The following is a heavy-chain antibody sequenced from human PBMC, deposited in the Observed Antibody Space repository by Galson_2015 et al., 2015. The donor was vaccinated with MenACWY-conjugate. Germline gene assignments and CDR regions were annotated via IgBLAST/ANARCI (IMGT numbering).Heavy chain of an antibody. CDR1: GFTFSSYE. CDR3: ALVRGVIPFDY. J-gene: IGHJ4*02. D-gene: IGHD3-10*01. Sequence: SLRLSCAASGFTFSSYEMNWVRQAPGKGLEWVSYISSSGSTIYYADFVKGRSTISRDNAKNSLYLQMNSLRAEDTAIYYCALVRGVIPFDYWGQGTLVTVSS. CDR2: ISSSGSTI. V-gene: IGHV3-48*03.